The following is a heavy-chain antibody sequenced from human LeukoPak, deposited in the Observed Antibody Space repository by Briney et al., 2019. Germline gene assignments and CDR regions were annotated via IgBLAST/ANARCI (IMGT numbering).Heavy chain of an antibody. D-gene: IGHD3-10*01. CDR3: AKERRPMVRGVITQD. J-gene: IGHJ4*02. CDR1: GFTFSSYG. V-gene: IGHV3-30*02. CDR2: IRYGGSNK. Sequence: GGSLRLSCAASGFTFSSYGMHWVRQAPGKGLEWVAFIRYGGSNKYYADSVKGRFTISRDNSENTLYLQMNSLRAEDTAVYYCAKERRPMVRGVITQDWGQGTLVTVSS.